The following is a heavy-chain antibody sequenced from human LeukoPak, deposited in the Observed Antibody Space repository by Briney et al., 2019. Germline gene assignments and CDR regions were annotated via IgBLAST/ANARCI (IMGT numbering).Heavy chain of an antibody. J-gene: IGHJ5*02. CDR1: GFTFTSYG. Sequence: PGGSLRLSCTASGFTFTSYGMHWVRQAPGKGLEWVAFIRSAGNKFYADSLKGRFTVSRDNSRNNVYLQMNSLRIEDTAVYHCARDTGDYYDSSCHYYAGWFDPWGQGTLVTVSS. CDR3: ARDTGDYYDSSCHYYAGWFDP. CDR2: IRSAGNK. V-gene: IGHV3-30*02. D-gene: IGHD3-22*01.